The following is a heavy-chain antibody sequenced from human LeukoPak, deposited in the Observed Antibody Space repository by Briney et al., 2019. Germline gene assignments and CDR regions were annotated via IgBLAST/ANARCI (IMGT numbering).Heavy chain of an antibody. Sequence: GDSLRLSCAASGFTFSSYWMGWVRQAPGKGLEWVANIKQDGSEKYYVDSVKGRFAISRDNAKDSLYLQINSLRAEDTAVYHCARVAARPARRTYYYMDVWGKGTTVTVSS. D-gene: IGHD6-6*01. CDR3: ARVAARPARRTYYYMDV. J-gene: IGHJ6*03. CDR2: IKQDGSEK. CDR1: GFTFSSYW. V-gene: IGHV3-7*01.